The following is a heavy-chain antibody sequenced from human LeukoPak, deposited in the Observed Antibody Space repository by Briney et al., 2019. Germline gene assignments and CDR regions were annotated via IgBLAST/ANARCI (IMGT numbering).Heavy chain of an antibody. J-gene: IGHJ5*02. V-gene: IGHV4-30-4*01. CDR2: IYYSGST. CDR1: GGSISSGDYY. CDR3: ARVTMVRGVIPYWFDP. D-gene: IGHD3-10*01. Sequence: SETLSLTCTVSGGSISSGDYYWSWIRQPPGKGREWIGYIYYSGSTYYNPSLRSRVTISVDTSKNQFSLKLSSVTAADTAVYYCARVTMVRGVIPYWFDPWGQGTLVTVSS.